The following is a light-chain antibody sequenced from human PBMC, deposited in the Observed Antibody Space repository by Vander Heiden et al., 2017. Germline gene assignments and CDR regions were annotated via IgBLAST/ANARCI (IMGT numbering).Light chain of an antibody. J-gene: IGLJ3*02. CDR1: TSTIGEGYD. V-gene: IGLV1-40*01. CDR3: QSYDSSLSGSV. CDR2: GNS. Sequence: QSVLTRPPSVSRAPRQRVTLSCTASTSTIGEGYDVHGYQQLPGTAPKLLIYGNSNRPSGVPDRCSGSKSGTSASLAITGLQAEDEADYYCQSYDSSLSGSVFGGGTKLT.